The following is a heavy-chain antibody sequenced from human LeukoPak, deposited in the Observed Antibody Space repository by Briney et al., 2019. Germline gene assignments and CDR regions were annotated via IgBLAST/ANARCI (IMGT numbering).Heavy chain of an antibody. CDR3: AKDPMVRGSTYDY. D-gene: IGHD3-10*01. CDR2: ISSSSSYI. J-gene: IGHJ4*02. V-gene: IGHV3-21*04. CDR1: GFTFSSYS. Sequence: KPGGSLRLSCAASGFTFSSYSMNWVRQAPGKGLEWVSSISSSSSYIYYADSVKGRFTISRDNAKNSLYLQVNSLRAEDTAVYYCAKDPMVRGSTYDYWGQGTLVTVSS.